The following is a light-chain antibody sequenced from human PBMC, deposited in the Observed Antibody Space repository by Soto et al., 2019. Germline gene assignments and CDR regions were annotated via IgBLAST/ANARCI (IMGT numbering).Light chain of an antibody. CDR2: WAS. CDR1: RTVLKTSNERNY. Sequence: IVMTQSPDSLAVSLGERATIYCKSSRTVLKTSNERNYLAWYQQKPGQSPKLLIYWASTREYGVPDRFSGSGPGTDFTLTISSLQAEDVATYYCQQYLDNLLTFGGGTKAEI. V-gene: IGKV4-1*01. CDR3: QQYLDNLLT. J-gene: IGKJ4*01.